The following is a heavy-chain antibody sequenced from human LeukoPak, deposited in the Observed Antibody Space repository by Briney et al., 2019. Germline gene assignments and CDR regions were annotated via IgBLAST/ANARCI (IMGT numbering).Heavy chain of an antibody. V-gene: IGHV6-1*01. CDR1: GDSVSSNSVA. CDR3: ARGGQGDGYSADEAFDF. Sequence: SQTLSLTCAISGDSVSSNSVAWNWIRHSPSRGLEWLGRTYYRSKWYNDYAVFVKSRITVNPDTTKNQFSLQLTSVTPEDTAVYYCARGGQGDGYSADEAFDFWGQGTMVTVS. CDR2: TYYRSKWYN. D-gene: IGHD5-24*01. J-gene: IGHJ3*01.